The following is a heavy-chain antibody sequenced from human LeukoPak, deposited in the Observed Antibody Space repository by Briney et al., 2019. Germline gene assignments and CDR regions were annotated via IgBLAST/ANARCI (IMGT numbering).Heavy chain of an antibody. CDR1: GFTFSSYS. CDR2: ISSSSSTI. D-gene: IGHD5-12*01. J-gene: IGHJ3*02. V-gene: IGHV3-48*04. CDR3: ARDRNSGYDRWDNGDYLGGGDAFDI. Sequence: PGGSLRLSCAASGFTFSSYSMNWVRQAPGKGLEWVSYISSSSSTIYYADSVRGRFTISRDNAKNSLYLQMNSLRAEDTAVYYCARDRNSGYDRWDNGDYLGGGDAFDIWGQGTMVTVSS.